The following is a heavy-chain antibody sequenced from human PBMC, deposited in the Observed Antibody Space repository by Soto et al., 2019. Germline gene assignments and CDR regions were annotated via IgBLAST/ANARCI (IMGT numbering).Heavy chain of an antibody. V-gene: IGHV4-34*01. Sequence: SETLSLTCAVYGGSFSGYYWSWIRQPPGKGLEWIGEINHSGSTNYNPSLKSRVTISVDTSKNQFSLKLSSVTAADTAVYYCARGTDILTGYYLDYYYMDVWGKGTTVTVSS. CDR2: INHSGST. J-gene: IGHJ6*03. D-gene: IGHD3-9*01. CDR1: GGSFSGYY. CDR3: ARGTDILTGYYLDYYYMDV.